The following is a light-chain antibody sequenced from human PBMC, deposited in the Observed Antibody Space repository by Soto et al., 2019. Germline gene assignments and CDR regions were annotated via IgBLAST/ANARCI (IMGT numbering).Light chain of an antibody. J-gene: IGLJ1*01. CDR3: SSYAGSSNV. CDR2: EAN. V-gene: IGLV2-14*02. CDR1: NIDVGSYNL. Sequence: QSVLTQPASVSGYPVQSITVSCTGTNIDVGSYNLISWYQQHPGKAPKLMIYEANKRPSGVSNRFSGSKSGNTASLTVSGLQAEDEADYYCSSYAGSSNVFGTGTKVTVL.